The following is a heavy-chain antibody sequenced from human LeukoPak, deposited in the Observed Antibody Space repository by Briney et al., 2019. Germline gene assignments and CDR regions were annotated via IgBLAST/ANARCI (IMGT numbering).Heavy chain of an antibody. Sequence: PGGPLRLSCAASGFTFSSYAMHWVRQAPGKGLEWVAVISYDGSNKYYADSVKGRFTISRDNSKNTLYLQMNSLRAEDTAVYYCARPLWSGYYYAKMPLYYYYGMDVWGQGTTVTVSS. V-gene: IGHV3-30-3*01. J-gene: IGHJ6*02. CDR2: ISYDGSNK. CDR3: ARPLWSGYYYAKMPLYYYYGMDV. D-gene: IGHD3-3*01. CDR1: GFTFSSYA.